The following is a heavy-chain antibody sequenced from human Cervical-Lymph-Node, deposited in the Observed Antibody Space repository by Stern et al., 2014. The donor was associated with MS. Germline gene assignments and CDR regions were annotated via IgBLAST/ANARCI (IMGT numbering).Heavy chain of an antibody. J-gene: IGHJ1*01. CDR3: ASSSGTFYAEYFHH. D-gene: IGHD1-26*01. CDR1: GFTFNNYW. CDR2: IKQDGSEK. Sequence: EVQLVESGGGLVQPGGSLRLSCAASGFTFNNYWMSWVRQAPGKGLEWVANIKQDGSEKFYVDSVKGRFTISRDNAKTSLFLQMNSLRAEDTAVYYCASSSGTFYAEYFHHWGQGTLVTVSS. V-gene: IGHV3-7*01.